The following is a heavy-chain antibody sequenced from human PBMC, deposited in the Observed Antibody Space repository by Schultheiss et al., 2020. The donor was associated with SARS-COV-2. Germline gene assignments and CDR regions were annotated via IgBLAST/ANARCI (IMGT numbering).Heavy chain of an antibody. V-gene: IGHV3-21*01. J-gene: IGHJ4*02. CDR2: ISSSSSYI. CDR3: AKGKLSYGGLDS. Sequence: GGSLRLSCAASGFTFSSYSMNWVRQAPGKGLEWVSSISSSSSYIYYADSVKGRFTISRDNAKNSLYLQMNSLRAEDTAVYYCAKGKLSYGGLDSWGQGTLVTVSS. D-gene: IGHD4-23*01. CDR1: GFTFSSYS.